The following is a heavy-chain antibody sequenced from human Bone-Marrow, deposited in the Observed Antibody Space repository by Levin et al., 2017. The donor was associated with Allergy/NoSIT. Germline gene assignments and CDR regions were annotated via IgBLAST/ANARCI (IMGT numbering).Heavy chain of an antibody. V-gene: IGHV3-9*01. CDR1: GFTFEDYA. D-gene: IGHD4-17*01. J-gene: IGHJ6*02. CDR3: AKDNGDYPLRVYYGIDV. Sequence: GGSLRLSCAASGFTFEDYAMHWVRQVPGKGLEWVSGISWNSDSGGYADSVKGRFTISRDNARNSLYLQMNSLRPEDTALYYCAKDNGDYPLRVYYGIDVWGQGTTVTVSS. CDR2: ISWNSDSG.